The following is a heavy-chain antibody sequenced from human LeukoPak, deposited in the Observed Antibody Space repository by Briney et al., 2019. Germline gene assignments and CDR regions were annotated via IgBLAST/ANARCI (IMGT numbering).Heavy chain of an antibody. CDR1: GFTFSSYG. V-gene: IGHV3-30*18. D-gene: IGHD6-6*01. Sequence: PGGSLRLSCAASGFTFSSYGMHWVRQAPGKGLEWVAVISYDGSNKYYADSVKGRFTISRDNSKNTLYLQMNSLRAEDTAVYYCAKKRALGEVEYSSSYFDYWGQGTLVPVSS. CDR2: ISYDGSNK. J-gene: IGHJ4*02. CDR3: AKKRALGEVEYSSSYFDY.